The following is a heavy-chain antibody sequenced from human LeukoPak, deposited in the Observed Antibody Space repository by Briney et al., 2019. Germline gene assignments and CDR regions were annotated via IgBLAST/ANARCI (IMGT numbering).Heavy chain of an antibody. D-gene: IGHD6-13*01. V-gene: IGHV4-59*01. CDR1: GGSISSYY. J-gene: IGHJ5*02. CDR3: ARDLGYSRSNNWFDP. Sequence: SETLSLTCTVSGGSISSYYWSWIRQPPGKGLEWIGYICYSGSTNYNPSLKSRVTISVDTSKNQFSLKLSSVTAADTAVYYCARDLGYSRSNNWFDPWGQGTLVTVSS. CDR2: ICYSGST.